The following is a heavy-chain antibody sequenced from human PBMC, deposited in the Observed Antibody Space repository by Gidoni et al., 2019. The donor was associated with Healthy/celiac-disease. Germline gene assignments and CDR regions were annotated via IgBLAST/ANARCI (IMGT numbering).Heavy chain of an antibody. CDR2: IKCKTDGGTT. J-gene: IGHJ3*02. CDR1: GFTFSNAW. Sequence: EVQLVESGGGLVKPGGSLRLYCAASGFTFSNAWMSWVRQAPGKGREWVGRIKCKTDGGTTDYAAPVKGRFTISRDDAKNTLYLQINSLKTEDTAVYYCTTSSIAPHDAFDIWGQWTMVTVSS. D-gene: IGHD6-6*01. CDR3: TTSSIAPHDAFDI. V-gene: IGHV3-15*01.